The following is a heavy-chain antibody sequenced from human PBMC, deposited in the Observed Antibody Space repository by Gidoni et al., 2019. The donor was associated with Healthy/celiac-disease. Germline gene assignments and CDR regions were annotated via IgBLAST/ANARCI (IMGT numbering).Heavy chain of an antibody. D-gene: IGHD5-12*01. CDR1: GGSFSGYY. CDR2: INHSGTT. V-gene: IGHV4-34*01. CDR3: ARGTPPQVGGYDLDY. J-gene: IGHJ4*02. Sequence: QVQLQQLGAGLLKPSETLSLTCSVYGGSFSGYYWSWIRQPPGKGLAWIGEINHSGTTNYNPALKSRVTITVDTYKNQFSLKLSSGTAADTAVYYCARGTPPQVGGYDLDYWGQGTLVTVSS.